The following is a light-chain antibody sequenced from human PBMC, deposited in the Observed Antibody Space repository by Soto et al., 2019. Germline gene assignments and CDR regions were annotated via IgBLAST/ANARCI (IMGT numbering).Light chain of an antibody. CDR1: QGIGTY. Sequence: IQLTQSPSSLSASVGDRVTISCRASQGIGTYFAWYQQKPGKAPTLLIYAAFTLHSGVPARFSGSRSGTDFTLTISSLQPEDFATYYCQQVNSYPQTFGQGTRLEIK. CDR2: AAF. J-gene: IGKJ5*01. V-gene: IGKV1-9*01. CDR3: QQVNSYPQT.